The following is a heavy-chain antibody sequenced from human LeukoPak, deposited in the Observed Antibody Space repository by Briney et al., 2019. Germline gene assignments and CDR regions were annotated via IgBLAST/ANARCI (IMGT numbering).Heavy chain of an antibody. V-gene: IGHV4-59*01. J-gene: IGHJ4*02. D-gene: IGHD4-17*01. CDR3: ARDGPSTVTSWGYYFDY. Sequence: SETLSLTCTVAGGSISSYYWSWIRQPPGKGLEWIGYIYYSGSTNHNPSLKSRVTISVDTSKNHLSLNLSSVTAADTAMYYCARDGPSTVTSWGYYFDYWGQGTLVTVSS. CDR2: IYYSGST. CDR1: GGSISSYY.